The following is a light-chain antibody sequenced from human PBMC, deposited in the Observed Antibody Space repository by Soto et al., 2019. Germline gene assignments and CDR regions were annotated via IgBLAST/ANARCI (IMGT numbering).Light chain of an antibody. CDR3: QQYNNWPPWA. V-gene: IGKV3-15*01. CDR2: GAS. J-gene: IGKJ1*01. Sequence: EIVMTQSPATLSVSLGERATLSCRASQSVSINLAWYQQKPGQAPRLLIYGASTRATGIPARFSGSGSGTEFTLTISSLQSEDFAVYYCQQYNNWPPWAFGQGTKVDIK. CDR1: QSVSIN.